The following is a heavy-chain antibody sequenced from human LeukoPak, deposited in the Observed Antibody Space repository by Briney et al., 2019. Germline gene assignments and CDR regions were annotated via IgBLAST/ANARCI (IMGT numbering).Heavy chain of an antibody. D-gene: IGHD3-16*01. V-gene: IGHV4-59*01. CDR1: SGSISSYY. CDR2: IYYSGNT. J-gene: IGHJ3*02. CDR3: ARVKLSYANDLSTFDI. Sequence: SETLSLTCTVPSGSISSYYWSWIRQSPGRGLEWVGFIYYSGNTNYNPSLKSRVTISIDTSKNQFSLKLSSVTAADTAVYYCARVKLSYANDLSTFDIWGQGTMVTVSS.